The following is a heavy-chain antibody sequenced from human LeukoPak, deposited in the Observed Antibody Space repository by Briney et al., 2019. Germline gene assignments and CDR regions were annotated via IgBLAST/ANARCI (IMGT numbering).Heavy chain of an antibody. V-gene: IGHV3-23*01. D-gene: IGHD3-9*01. CDR2: ISGSGGST. CDR1: GFTFSSYA. J-gene: IGHJ4*02. Sequence: GGSLRLSCAASGFTFSSYAMSWVRQAPGKGLEWVSAISGSGGSTYYADSVKGRFTISRDNSKNTLYLQMNSLRAEDTAVYYCAKGSEYYDILTGYYSPTYYIDYWGQGTLVTVSS. CDR3: AKGSEYYDILTGYYSPTYYIDY.